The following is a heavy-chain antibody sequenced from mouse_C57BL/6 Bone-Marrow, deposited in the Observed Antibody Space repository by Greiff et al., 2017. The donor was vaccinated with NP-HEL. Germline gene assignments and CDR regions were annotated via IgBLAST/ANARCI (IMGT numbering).Heavy chain of an antibody. CDR3: ARGLGLFAY. D-gene: IGHD4-1*01. CDR2: IDPADSYT. V-gene: IGHV1-69*01. J-gene: IGHJ3*01. Sequence: VQLQQPGAELVMPGASVKLSCKASGYTFTSYWMHWVKQRPGQGLEWIGEIDPADSYTNYNQKFKGKSTLTVDKSSSTAYMQLSSLTSEDSAVYYCARGLGLFAYWGQGTLVTVSA. CDR1: GYTFTSYW.